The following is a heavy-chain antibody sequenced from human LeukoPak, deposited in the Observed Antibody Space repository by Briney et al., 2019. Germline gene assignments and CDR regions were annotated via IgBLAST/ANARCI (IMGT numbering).Heavy chain of an antibody. J-gene: IGHJ4*02. CDR2: INPNSGGT. CDR3: ASEIAVAAVFDY. V-gene: IGHV1-2*02. CDR1: GYTFTGYY. Sequence: SVKVSCKASGYTFTGYYMHWVRQAPGQGLEWMGWINPNSGGTNYAQKFQGRVTMTRDTSISTAYMELSRLRSDDTAVYCCASEIAVAAVFDYWGQGTLVTVSS. D-gene: IGHD6-19*01.